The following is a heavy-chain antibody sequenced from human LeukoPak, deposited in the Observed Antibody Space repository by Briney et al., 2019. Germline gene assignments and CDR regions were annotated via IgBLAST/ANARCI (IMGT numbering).Heavy chain of an antibody. CDR1: GYTFTSYG. CDR3: ARCRAYNWNDVDAFDI. CDR2: ISAYNGNT. J-gene: IGHJ3*02. Sequence: ATSVKVSCKASGYTFTSYGISWVRQAPGQGLEWMGWISAYNGNTNYAQKLQGRVTMTTDTSTSTAYMELRSLRSDDTAVYYCARCRAYNWNDVDAFDIWGQGTMVTVSS. V-gene: IGHV1-18*01. D-gene: IGHD1-1*01.